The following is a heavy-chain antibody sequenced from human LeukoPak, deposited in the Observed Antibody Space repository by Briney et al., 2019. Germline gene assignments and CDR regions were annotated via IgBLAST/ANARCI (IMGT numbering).Heavy chain of an antibody. CDR1: GGSFSGYY. CDR2: INHSGST. Sequence: PSETLSLTCAVYGGSFSGYYWSWIRQPPGKGLEWIGEINHSGSTNYNPSLKSRVTISVDTSKNQFSLKLSSVTAADTAVYYCARGRRYNRYFQHWCQGTLVTVSS. D-gene: IGHD1-14*01. V-gene: IGHV4-34*01. J-gene: IGHJ1*01. CDR3: ARGRRYNRYFQH.